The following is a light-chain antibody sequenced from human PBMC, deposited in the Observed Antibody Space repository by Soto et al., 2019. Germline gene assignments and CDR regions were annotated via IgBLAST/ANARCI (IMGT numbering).Light chain of an antibody. J-gene: IGLJ2*01. CDR2: EVS. CDR1: SSDVGGYNY. Sequence: QSALTQPASVSGSPGQSINISCTGTSSDVGGYNYVSWYQQHPGKAPKLMIYEVSNRPSGVSNRFSGSKSGNTASLTISGLQAEDEADYYCSSYTSSSTLGFGGGTKVTVL. V-gene: IGLV2-14*01. CDR3: SSYTSSSTLG.